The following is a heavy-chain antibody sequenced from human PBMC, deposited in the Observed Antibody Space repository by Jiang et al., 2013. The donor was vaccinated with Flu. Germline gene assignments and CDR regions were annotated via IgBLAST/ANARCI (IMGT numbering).Heavy chain of an antibody. CDR3: ARGRGYYYDSSGYPSYYFDY. CDR1: GYSISSGYY. Sequence: LLKPSETLSLTCTVSGYSISSGYYWGWIRQPPGKGLEWIGSIYHSGSTYYNPSLKSRVTISVDTSKNQFSLKLSSVTAADTAVYYCARGRGYYYDSSGYPSYYFDYWGQGTLVTVSS. V-gene: IGHV4-38-2*02. J-gene: IGHJ4*02. CDR2: IYHSGST. D-gene: IGHD3-22*01.